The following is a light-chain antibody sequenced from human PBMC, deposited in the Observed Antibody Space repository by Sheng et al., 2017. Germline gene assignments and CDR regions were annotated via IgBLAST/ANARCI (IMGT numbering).Light chain of an antibody. CDR3: AVWDDSLSGLYV. V-gene: IGLV1-47*01. CDR2: KFPN. CDR1: SSNIETGY. Sequence: QSVLTQPPSASGTPGQTVTISCSGSSSNIETGYVYWYQQLPGTAPKLLIYKFPNRRPSGVPDRFSASKSGTSASLAISGLRSEDEANYYCAVWDDSLSGLYVFGSGTKVTVL. J-gene: IGLJ1*01.